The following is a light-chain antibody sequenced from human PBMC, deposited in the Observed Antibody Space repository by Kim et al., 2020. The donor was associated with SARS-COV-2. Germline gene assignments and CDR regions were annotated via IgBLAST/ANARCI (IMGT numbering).Light chain of an antibody. CDR2: GAS. V-gene: IGKV3-15*01. J-gene: IGKJ4*01. CDR3: QQYNHWPLT. Sequence: PGEGGTLSCRASESISNNLAWYQQIPGQGPRLLIYGASTRAAGIPARFSGSGSGTEFPLTISSLQSEDFAIFYCQQYNHWPLTFGGGTKVDIK. CDR1: ESISNN.